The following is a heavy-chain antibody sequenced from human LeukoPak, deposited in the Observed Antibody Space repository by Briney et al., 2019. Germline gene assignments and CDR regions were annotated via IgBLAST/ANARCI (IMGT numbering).Heavy chain of an antibody. CDR2: ISADNGNT. CDR1: GYTFTNYA. D-gene: IGHD6-13*01. V-gene: IGHV1-18*01. Sequence: ASVKVSCKASGYTFTNYAISWVRQAPGQGLEWMGWISADNGNTNYAQKLQGRVTMTTDTSTSTAYRELRSLTSDDTAVYYCARGGDARYSSSWYGDLRNYYYYYMDVWGKGTTVTISS. CDR3: ARGGDARYSSSWYGDLRNYYYYYMDV. J-gene: IGHJ6*03.